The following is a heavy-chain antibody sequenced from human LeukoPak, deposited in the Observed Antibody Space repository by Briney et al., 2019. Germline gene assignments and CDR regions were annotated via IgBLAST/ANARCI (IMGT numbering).Heavy chain of an antibody. V-gene: IGHV4-59*01. D-gene: IGHD2-2*01. CDR2: ISYSGST. CDR1: GGSITSYH. CDR3: ASGGYCGSTSCYPNWFDP. Sequence: SQTLSLTCTVSGGSITSYHWSWIRQPPGKGLEWIGYISYSGSTNYNPSLKSRVTISLDTSKNQFSLKLSSVTAADTAVYYCASGGYCGSTSCYPNWFDPWGQGTLVTVSS. J-gene: IGHJ5*02.